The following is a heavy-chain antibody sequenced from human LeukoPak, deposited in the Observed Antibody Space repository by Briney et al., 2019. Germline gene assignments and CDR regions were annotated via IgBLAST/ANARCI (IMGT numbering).Heavy chain of an antibody. J-gene: IGHJ6*02. CDR1: GYTFTSYY. CDR2: INPSGGST. D-gene: IGHD2-2*02. Sequence: ASVKVSCKAYGYTFTSYYMHWVRQAPGQGLEWMGIINPSGGSTSYAQKFQGRVTMTRDTSTSTVYMELSSLRSEDTAVYYCARIPRGQAYYYGMDVWGQGTTVTVSS. CDR3: ARIPRGQAYYYGMDV. V-gene: IGHV1-46*01.